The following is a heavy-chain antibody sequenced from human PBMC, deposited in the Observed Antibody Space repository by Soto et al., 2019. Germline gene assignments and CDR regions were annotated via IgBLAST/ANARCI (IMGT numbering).Heavy chain of an antibody. CDR1: GGSISSYY. V-gene: IGHV4-59*12. CDR2: IYYSGST. CDR3: ARGGSGSYYNSDYFDY. D-gene: IGHD3-10*01. Sequence: ETLSLTCTVSGGSISSYYWSWIRQPPGKGLEWIGYIYYSGSTNYNPSLKSRVTISVDTSKNQFSLKLSSVTAADTAVYYCARGGSGSYYNSDYFDYWGQGTLVTVSS. J-gene: IGHJ4*02.